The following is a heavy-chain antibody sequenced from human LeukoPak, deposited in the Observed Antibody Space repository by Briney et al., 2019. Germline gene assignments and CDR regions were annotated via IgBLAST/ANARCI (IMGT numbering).Heavy chain of an antibody. CDR3: ARGRTVVVPAAIHWFDP. CDR2: IYYSGST. V-gene: IGHV4-59*01. J-gene: IGHJ5*02. Sequence: PSETLSLTCTVSGGPISSYYWSWIRQPPGKGLEWIGYIYYSGSTNYNPSLKSRVTISVDTSKNQFSLKLSSVTAADTAVYYCARGRTVVVPAAIHWFDPWGQGTLVTVSS. D-gene: IGHD2-2*01. CDR1: GGPISSYY.